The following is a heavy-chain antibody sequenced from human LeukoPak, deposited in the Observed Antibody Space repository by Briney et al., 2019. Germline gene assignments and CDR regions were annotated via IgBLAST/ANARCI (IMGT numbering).Heavy chain of an antibody. V-gene: IGHV5-51*01. Sequence: GESLKISCKGSGYSFTSYWIGWVRQMPGKGLEWMGIIYPGDSDTRYSPSFQGQVTISADKSMSTAYLQWSSLKASDTAMYYCASAVGQYCSGGSCYGPDYYYGMDVWGQGTTVPVSS. CDR1: GYSFTSYW. CDR3: ASAVGQYCSGGSCYGPDYYYGMDV. CDR2: IYPGDSDT. J-gene: IGHJ6*02. D-gene: IGHD2-15*01.